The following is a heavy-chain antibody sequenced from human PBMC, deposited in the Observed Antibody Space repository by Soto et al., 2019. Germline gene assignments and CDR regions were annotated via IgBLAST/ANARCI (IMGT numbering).Heavy chain of an antibody. D-gene: IGHD2-2*01. J-gene: IGHJ6*02. V-gene: IGHV1-69*13. CDR1: GGTFSSYA. CDR2: IIPIFGTA. Sequence: ASVKVSCKASGGTFSSYAISWVRQAPGQGLEWMGGIIPIFGTANYAQKFQGRVTITADESTSTAYMELSSLRSEDTAVYYCARGPAGTIKYYYYRMDVWGQGTTVTVSS. CDR3: ARGPAGTIKYYYYRMDV.